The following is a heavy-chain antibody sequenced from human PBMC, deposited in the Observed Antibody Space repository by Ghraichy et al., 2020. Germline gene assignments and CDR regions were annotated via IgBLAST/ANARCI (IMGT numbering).Heavy chain of an antibody. J-gene: IGHJ5*02. CDR2: FYHDGSIT. D-gene: IGHD2/OR15-2a*01. V-gene: IGHV4-39*01. CDR1: GGSIRNNSYY. CDR3: ARLSLSTWFDP. Sequence: SETLSLTCTVSGGSIRNNSYYWGWIRQPPGKGLEWIGSFYHDGSITNYNPSLKSRVTISVDTSKTQLSLTMSSVTAADTAVYYCARLSLSTWFDPWGQGTLVTVSS.